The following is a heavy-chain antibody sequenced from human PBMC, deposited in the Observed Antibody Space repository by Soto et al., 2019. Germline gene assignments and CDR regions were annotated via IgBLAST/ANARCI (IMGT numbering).Heavy chain of an antibody. CDR3: ARRLRGYYFDY. Sequence: SETLSLTCTVSGGSISSSSYYWGWIRQPPGKGLEWIGSIYYSGSTYYNPSLKSRVTISVDTSKNQFSLKLSSVTAADTAVYYCARRLRGYYFDYWGQGTLVTVSS. CDR1: GGSISSSSYY. CDR2: IYYSGST. D-gene: IGHD5-12*01. V-gene: IGHV4-39*01. J-gene: IGHJ4*02.